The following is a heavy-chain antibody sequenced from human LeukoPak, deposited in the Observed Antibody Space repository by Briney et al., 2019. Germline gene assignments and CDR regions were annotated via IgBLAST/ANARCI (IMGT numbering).Heavy chain of an antibody. J-gene: IGHJ4*02. CDR1: GFTFSSYW. D-gene: IGHD1-26*01. V-gene: IGHV3-74*01. Sequence: GGSLRLSCAASGFTFSSYWMHWVRQAPGKGLVWVSRINSDGSSTSYADSVKGRFTISRDNAKNTLYLQMNSLRAEDTAVYYCARTWELLPDFDYWGQGTLVTVSS. CDR2: INSDGSST. CDR3: ARTWELLPDFDY.